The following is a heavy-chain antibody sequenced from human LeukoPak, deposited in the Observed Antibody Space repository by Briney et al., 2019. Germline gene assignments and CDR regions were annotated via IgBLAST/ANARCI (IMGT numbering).Heavy chain of an antibody. J-gene: IGHJ4*02. D-gene: IGHD1-1*01. Sequence: NPSETLSLTCTVSGGSISSSSYYWGWIRQPPGKGLEWIGIIYYSGSTSYNPSLKSRVTISVDTSKNQFSLKLSSVTAADTAVYYCARYFSGRTLDYWGQGTLVTASS. CDR3: ARYFSGRTLDY. CDR2: IYYSGST. CDR1: GGSISSSSYY. V-gene: IGHV4-39*07.